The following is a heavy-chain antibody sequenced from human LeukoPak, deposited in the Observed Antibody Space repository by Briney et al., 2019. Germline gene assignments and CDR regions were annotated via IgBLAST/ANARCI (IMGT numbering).Heavy chain of an antibody. J-gene: IGHJ3*02. CDR3: ASFLRRITVTSHHAFDI. CDR1: GGSISSSSNY. Sequence: SETLSLTCTVSGGSISSSSNYWGWIRQPPGKGLEWIGSIYYSGSTYYNPSLKSRVTISVDTSKNQFSLKLSSVTAADTAVYYCASFLRRITVTSHHAFDIWGQGTMVTVSS. D-gene: IGHD4-17*01. V-gene: IGHV4-39*01. CDR2: IYYSGST.